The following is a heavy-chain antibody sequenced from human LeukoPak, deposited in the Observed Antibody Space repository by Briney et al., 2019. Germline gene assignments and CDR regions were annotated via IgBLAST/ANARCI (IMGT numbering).Heavy chain of an antibody. J-gene: IGHJ6*02. CDR1: GFTFDDYA. Sequence: QAGRSLRLSCAASGFTFDDYAMHWVRQAPGKGLEWISGISWNSGSIGYADSVKGRFTMSRDNAKNSLYLQMNSLRAEDTALYYCAKDMPTDYYYGMDVWGQGTTVTVSS. CDR2: ISWNSGSI. D-gene: IGHD4-17*01. CDR3: AKDMPTDYYYGMDV. V-gene: IGHV3-9*01.